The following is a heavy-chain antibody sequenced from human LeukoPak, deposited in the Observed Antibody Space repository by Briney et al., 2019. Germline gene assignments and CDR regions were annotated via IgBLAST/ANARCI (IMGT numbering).Heavy chain of an antibody. D-gene: IGHD1-26*01. CDR1: GFTFSNYN. CDR3: ARDPYSGNYGTYYYYYMDV. Sequence: GGSLRLSCADSGFTFSNYNMNWVRQAPGKAMEWVSSITSSGTYTFYADSVKGRFTISRDNAKNSLYVQMDSLGPEDTAVYYCARDPYSGNYGTYYYYYMDVWGKGTTVTISS. J-gene: IGHJ6*03. CDR2: ITSSGTYT. V-gene: IGHV3-21*01.